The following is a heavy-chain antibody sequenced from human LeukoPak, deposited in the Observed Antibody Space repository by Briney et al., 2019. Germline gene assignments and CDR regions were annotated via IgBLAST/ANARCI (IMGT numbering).Heavy chain of an antibody. D-gene: IGHD6-19*01. Sequence: GGSLRLSCAASGFAFRNYWMSWVRQAPGTGLEWVANIKQDGSDRNYVTSVRGRFTISRDNAESSLYLQMNSLRVEDTAVYYCVRNLAVAGTCFDSWGQGTLVTVSS. J-gene: IGHJ4*02. CDR1: GFAFRNYW. V-gene: IGHV3-7*03. CDR2: IKQDGSDR. CDR3: VRNLAVAGTCFDS.